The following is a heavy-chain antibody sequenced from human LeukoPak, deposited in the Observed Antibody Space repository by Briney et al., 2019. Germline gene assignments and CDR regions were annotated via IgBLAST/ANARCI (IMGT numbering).Heavy chain of an antibody. Sequence: SETLSLTCTVSGGSISSSSYYWGWIRQPPGKGLEWIGSIYYSGSTYYNPSLKSRVTISVDTSKNQFSLKLSSVTAADTAVYYCAGNIEMYSSGWYGEPFDYWGQGTLVTVSS. CDR3: AGNIEMYSSGWYGEPFDY. J-gene: IGHJ4*02. CDR2: IYYSGST. V-gene: IGHV4-39*07. CDR1: GGSISSSSYY. D-gene: IGHD6-19*01.